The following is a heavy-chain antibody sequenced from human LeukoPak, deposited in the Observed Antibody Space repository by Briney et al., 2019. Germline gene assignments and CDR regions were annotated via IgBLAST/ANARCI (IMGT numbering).Heavy chain of an antibody. Sequence: GGSLRLSCAASGFTFSSYGMHWVRQAPGKGLEWVSVIYSGGSTYYADSVKGRFTISRDNSKNTLYLQMNSLRAEDTAVYYCARDGRGDPYYDSSGGGFDYWGQGTLVTVSS. D-gene: IGHD3-22*01. V-gene: IGHV3-53*01. CDR1: GFTFSSYG. J-gene: IGHJ4*02. CDR2: IYSGGST. CDR3: ARDGRGDPYYDSSGGGFDY.